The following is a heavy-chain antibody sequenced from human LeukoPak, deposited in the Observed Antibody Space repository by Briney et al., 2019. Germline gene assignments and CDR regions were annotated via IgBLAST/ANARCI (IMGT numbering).Heavy chain of an antibody. V-gene: IGHV4-59*01. CDR1: GGSISSYY. CDR3: AMNGDRVLDY. CDR2: IYYSGST. D-gene: IGHD7-27*01. J-gene: IGHJ4*02. Sequence: SETLSLTCTVSGGSISSYYWSWIRQPPGKGLEWIGYIYYSGSTNYNPSLKSRVTISVDTSKNQFSLKLSSVTAADTAVYYCAMNGDRVLDYWGQGALVTVSS.